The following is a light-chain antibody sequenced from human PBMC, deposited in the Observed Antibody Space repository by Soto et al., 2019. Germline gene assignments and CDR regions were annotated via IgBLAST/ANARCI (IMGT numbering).Light chain of an antibody. CDR2: ANS. J-gene: IGLJ1*01. CDR1: ISNIGAGYD. V-gene: IGLV1-40*01. Sequence: QSVLTQPPSVSGAPGQRVTISCTGSISNIGAGYDVHWYQQLPGGAPKLLIYANSNRPSGVPDRFSGSRSGTSASLAITGLQAEDEADYSCQSYDSSLSGFYVFGTGTKVTVL. CDR3: QSYDSSLSGFYV.